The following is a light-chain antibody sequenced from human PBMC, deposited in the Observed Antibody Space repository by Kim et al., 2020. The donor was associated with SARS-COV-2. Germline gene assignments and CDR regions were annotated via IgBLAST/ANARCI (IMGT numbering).Light chain of an antibody. CDR2: GAS. CDR3: QQYNRWPPYI. J-gene: IGKJ2*01. Sequence: EIVMTQSPATLSVSPGERATLSCRASQSVTSNLAWYQQRPGQAPRLLIYGASIRATGIPDRFSGSGSGTEFTLTISSLQPEDFALYYCQQYNRWPPYIFGKGTKLEIK. V-gene: IGKV3-15*01. CDR1: QSVTSN.